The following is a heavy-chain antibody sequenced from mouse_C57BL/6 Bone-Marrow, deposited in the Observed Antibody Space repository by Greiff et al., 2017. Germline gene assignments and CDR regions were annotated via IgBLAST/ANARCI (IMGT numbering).Heavy chain of an antibody. CDR1: GFSLTSYA. J-gene: IGHJ3*01. V-gene: IGHV2-9-1*01. D-gene: IGHD2-1*01. CDR3: ARVYGNRFAY. Sequence: QVQLKESGPGLVAPSQSLSITCTVSGFSLTSYAISWVRQPPGKGLEWLGVIWTGRGTNYNSARKSRLSISKDNSKSQVFLKMNSLQTDDTARYDCARVYGNRFAYWGQGNLVTVSA. CDR2: IWTGRGT.